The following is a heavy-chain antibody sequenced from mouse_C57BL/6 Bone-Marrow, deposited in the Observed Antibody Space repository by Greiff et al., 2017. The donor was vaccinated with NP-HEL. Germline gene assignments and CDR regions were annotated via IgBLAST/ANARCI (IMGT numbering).Heavy chain of an antibody. D-gene: IGHD1-1*01. J-gene: IGHJ4*01. V-gene: IGHV1-59*01. Sequence: VKLQQPGAELVRPGTSVKLSCKASGYTFTSYWMHWVKQRPGQGLEWIGVIDPSDSYTNYNQKFKGKATLTIDTSSSTAYMQLSSLTSEDSAVYYCARSDYGSSYDAMDYWGQGTSVTVSS. CDR2: IDPSDSYT. CDR3: ARSDYGSSYDAMDY. CDR1: GYTFTSYW.